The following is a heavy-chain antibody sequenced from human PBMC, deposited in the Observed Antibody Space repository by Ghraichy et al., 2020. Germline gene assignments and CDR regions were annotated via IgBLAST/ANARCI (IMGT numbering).Heavy chain of an antibody. CDR2: DGHSK. V-gene: IGHV3-30-3*01. J-gene: IGHJ4*02. Sequence: SCAASGFTFSSYAMHWVRQAPGKGLEWVAVDGHSKYYADSVKGRFTVSRDNSKNTLYLQMNSLRAEDTAVYYCARERREATIMLGDYWGRGTLVTVSS. D-gene: IGHD1-26*01. CDR3: ARERREATIMLGDY. CDR1: GFTFSSYA.